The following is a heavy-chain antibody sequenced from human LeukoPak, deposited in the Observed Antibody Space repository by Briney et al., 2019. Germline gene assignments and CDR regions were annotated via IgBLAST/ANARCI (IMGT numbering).Heavy chain of an antibody. CDR1: GGSISSYY. J-gene: IGHJ6*04. V-gene: IGHV4-59*01. CDR3: ARDGPTLGGDV. CDR2: IYYSGST. D-gene: IGHD3-16*01. Sequence: PSETPSLTCTVSGGSISSYYWSWIRQPPGKGLEWIGYIYYSGSTNYNPSLKSRVTISVDTSKNQFSLKLSSVTAADTAVYYCARDGPTLGGDVWGKGTTVTVSS.